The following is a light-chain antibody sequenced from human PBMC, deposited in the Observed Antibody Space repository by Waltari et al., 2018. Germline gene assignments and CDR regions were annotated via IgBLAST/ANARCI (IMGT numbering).Light chain of an antibody. CDR2: DAS. CDR1: QDITTS. CDR3: QQFHSLPYT. J-gene: IGKJ2*01. Sequence: DIQMTQSPSSLSASVGDRVTFTCQATQDITTSLSWFQQKPGEAPRLLIYDASTLQPGVPSRFSDTGSATGFSLTITSLQLDDSATYYCQQFHSLPYTFARGTKLHIK. V-gene: IGKV1-33*01.